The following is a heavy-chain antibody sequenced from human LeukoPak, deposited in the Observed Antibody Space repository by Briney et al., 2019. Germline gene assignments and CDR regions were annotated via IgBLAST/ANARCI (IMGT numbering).Heavy chain of an antibody. CDR1: GGSLSSYY. V-gene: IGHV4-59*01. D-gene: IGHD1-26*01. Sequence: SETLSLTCTVSGGSLSSYYWSWIRQPPGKGLEWIGYIYYSGSTNYNPSLKSRVTISVDTSKNQFSLKLSSVTAADTAVYYCARDRGGSYRYWYFDLWGRGTLVTVSS. CDR3: ARDRGGSYRYWYFDL. J-gene: IGHJ2*01. CDR2: IYYSGST.